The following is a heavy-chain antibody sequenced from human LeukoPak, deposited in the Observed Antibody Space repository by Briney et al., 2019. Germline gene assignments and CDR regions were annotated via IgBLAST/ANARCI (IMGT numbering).Heavy chain of an antibody. CDR1: GFTFSSYW. V-gene: IGHV3-7*01. CDR2: IKQDGSEK. Sequence: GGSLRLSCATSGFTFSSYWMSWVRQAPGKGLEWVANIKQDGSEKYYVDSVKDRFTISRDNAKNSLYLQMNSLRAEDTAVYYCARTYYYGAFDIWGQGTMVTVSS. CDR3: ARTYYYGAFDI. D-gene: IGHD3-10*01. J-gene: IGHJ3*02.